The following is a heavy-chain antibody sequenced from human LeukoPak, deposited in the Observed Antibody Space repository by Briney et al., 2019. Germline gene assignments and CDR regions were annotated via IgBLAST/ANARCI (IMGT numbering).Heavy chain of an antibody. J-gene: IGHJ6*03. CDR1: GFTFSSYA. CDR2: ISASGVGT. Sequence: GGSLRLSCAASGFTFSSYAISWVRQAPGKGLEWVSTISASGVGTYYADSVKGRFTISRDNSKNTLYLQMNSLRAEDTAVYYCAKAGMDVWGKGTTVTVSS. V-gene: IGHV3-23*01. CDR3: AKAGMDV.